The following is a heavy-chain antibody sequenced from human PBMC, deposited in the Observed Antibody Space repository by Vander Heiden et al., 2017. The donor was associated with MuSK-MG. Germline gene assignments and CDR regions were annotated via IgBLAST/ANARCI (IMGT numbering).Heavy chain of an antibody. CDR3: AIVAGDDAFDI. D-gene: IGHD6-19*01. J-gene: IGHJ3*02. V-gene: IGHV3-74*01. CDR2: INSDGSST. CDR1: GFPLSSYW. Sequence: EVQLVESGGRLVQPGGSLRLSCAPSGFPLSSYWMHWVRQAPGKGLVWVSRINSDGSSTSYADSVKGRFTMSRDNAKNTLYLQMNSLRAEDTAVYYCAIVAGDDAFDIWGQGTMVTVSS.